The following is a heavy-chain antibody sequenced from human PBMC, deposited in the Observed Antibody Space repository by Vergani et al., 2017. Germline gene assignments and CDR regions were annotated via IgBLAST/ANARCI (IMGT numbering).Heavy chain of an antibody. J-gene: IGHJ2*01. CDR1: GDSIISRSYY. CDR3: ASGKYYSDSTSHFRGRYFDV. D-gene: IGHD3-16*01. V-gene: IGHV4-39*01. Sequence: QMQLQESGPGLVKASETLSLTCTVSGDSIISRSYYWGWIRQPPGKGLEWIGSIYNSGNGVSSSSLKSRVTISAATSKNQFSLRLTSVTAADTAVYYCASGKYYSDSTSHFRGRYFDVWGRGTLVTVPS. CDR2: IYNSGNG.